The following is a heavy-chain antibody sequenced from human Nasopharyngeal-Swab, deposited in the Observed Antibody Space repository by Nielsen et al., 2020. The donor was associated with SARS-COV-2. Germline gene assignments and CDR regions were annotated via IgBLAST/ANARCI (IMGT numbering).Heavy chain of an antibody. CDR1: GDSVSSNSAA. CDR2: TYYRSKWYN. CDR3: AASILWFGESPTGNWFDP. J-gene: IGHJ5*02. D-gene: IGHD3-10*01. Sequence: SQTLSLTCAISGDSVSSNSAAWNWIRPSPSRGLEWLGRTYYRSKWYNDYAVSVKSRITINPDTSKNQFSLQLNSVTPEDTAVYYCAASILWFGESPTGNWFDPWGQGTLVTVSS. V-gene: IGHV6-1*01.